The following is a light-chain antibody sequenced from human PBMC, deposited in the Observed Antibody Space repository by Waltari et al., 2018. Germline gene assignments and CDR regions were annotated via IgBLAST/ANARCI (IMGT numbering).Light chain of an antibody. V-gene: IGLV3-1*01. CDR2: QDS. CDR3: QAWDSSRYV. J-gene: IGLJ1*01. CDR1: KLGDKY. Sequence: SYELTQPTSVSVSPGQTASIPCSGDKLGDKYACWYQQKPGQSPVLVIYQDSKRPSGIPERFSGSNSGNTATLTISGTQAMDEADYYCQAWDSSRYVFGTGTKVTVL.